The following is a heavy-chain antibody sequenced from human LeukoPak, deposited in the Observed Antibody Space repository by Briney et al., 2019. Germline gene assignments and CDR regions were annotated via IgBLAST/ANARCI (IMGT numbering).Heavy chain of an antibody. Sequence: PGGSLRLSCAASGFTFSSYWMSWVRQAPGKGLEWMANIKQDGSEKYYVDSVKGRFTISRDNAKNSLYLQMNSLRAEDTAVYYCARDQRTYYDFWSGYYEYNWFDPWGQGTLVTVSS. V-gene: IGHV3-7*01. CDR2: IKQDGSEK. CDR3: ARDQRTYYDFWSGYYEYNWFDP. D-gene: IGHD3-3*01. CDR1: GFTFSSYW. J-gene: IGHJ5*02.